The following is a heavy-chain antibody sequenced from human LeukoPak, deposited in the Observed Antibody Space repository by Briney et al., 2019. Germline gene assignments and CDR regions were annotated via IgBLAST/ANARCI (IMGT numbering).Heavy chain of an antibody. CDR1: GYTFTGYY. Sequence: GASVKVSCKASGYTFTGYYMHWVRQAPGQGLEWMGWINPNSGGTNYAQKFQGRVTMTTDTSTSTAYMELRGLRSDDTAFYYCARDYSSGWYAFDYWGQGALVTVSS. V-gene: IGHV1-2*02. D-gene: IGHD6-19*01. CDR3: ARDYSSGWYAFDY. J-gene: IGHJ4*02. CDR2: INPNSGGT.